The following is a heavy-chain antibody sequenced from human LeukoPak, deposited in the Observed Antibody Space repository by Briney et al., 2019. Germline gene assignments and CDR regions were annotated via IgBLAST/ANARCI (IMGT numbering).Heavy chain of an antibody. Sequence: GASVKVSCKASGYTFTSYAMYWVRQAPGQGLEWMGWINTNTGNPTYAQGFTGRFVFSLDTSVSTAYLQIGSLKAEDTAVYYCATRTATVITPYWGQGTLVTVSS. CDR3: ATRTATVITPY. CDR2: INTNTGNP. V-gene: IGHV7-4-1*01. CDR1: GYTFTSYA. J-gene: IGHJ4*02. D-gene: IGHD4-23*01.